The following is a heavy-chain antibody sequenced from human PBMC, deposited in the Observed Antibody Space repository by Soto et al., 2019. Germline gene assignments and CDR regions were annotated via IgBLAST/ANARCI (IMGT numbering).Heavy chain of an antibody. CDR1: GGSISSGGYY. V-gene: IGHV4-31*03. Sequence: QVQLQESGPGLVKPSQTLSLTCTVSGGSISSGGYYWSWIRQHPGKGLGWIGYIYYSGSTYYNPSLRSGGTLSVDTSKTQCSLKLSSVPAADTAVYYCARDQLRGTGTTWWVFDYGGQGTLVAFCS. CDR3: ARDQLRGTGTTWWVFDY. D-gene: IGHD1-1*01. CDR2: IYYSGST. J-gene: IGHJ4*02.